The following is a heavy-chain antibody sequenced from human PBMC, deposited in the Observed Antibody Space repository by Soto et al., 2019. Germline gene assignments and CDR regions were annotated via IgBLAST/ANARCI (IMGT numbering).Heavy chain of an antibody. CDR3: ASLSGVAATHAPTRDY. J-gene: IGHJ4*02. Sequence: SVKVSCKASGGTFSSYTISWVRQAPGQGLEWMGRIIPILGIANYAQKFQGRVTITADKSTSTAYMELSSLRSEDTAVYYCASLSGVAATHAPTRDYWGQGTLVTVSS. CDR2: IIPILGIA. CDR1: GGTFSSYT. V-gene: IGHV1-69*02. D-gene: IGHD2-15*01.